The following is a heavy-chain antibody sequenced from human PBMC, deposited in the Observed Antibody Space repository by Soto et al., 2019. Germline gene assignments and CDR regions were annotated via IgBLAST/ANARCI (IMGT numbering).Heavy chain of an antibody. J-gene: IGHJ6*02. Sequence: QVQLQESGPGLVKPSETLSLTCTVSGDSVTGGAHSWSWMRQPPWKGLEWIGYIYYTGSADYNPSLKSRVTISIDTSKNQFSLKLSSVTAADTAVYFCGSIAASADYYGMDVWGQGTTVTVSS. CDR3: GSIAASADYYGMDV. CDR1: GDSVTGGAHS. V-gene: IGHV4-61*08. D-gene: IGHD6-13*01. CDR2: IYYTGSA.